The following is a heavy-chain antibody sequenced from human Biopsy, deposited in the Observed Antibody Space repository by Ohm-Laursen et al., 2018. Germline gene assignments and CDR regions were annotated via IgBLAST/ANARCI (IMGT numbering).Heavy chain of an antibody. V-gene: IGHV4-39*01. Sequence: DTLSLTCIVSGGSVSSNTHYWAWIRQPPGKGLEWIGSIFYSGIIYYNPSLKSPVSICVDTPKNKFTLNLNSVTAADTAVYYCARHPTGFWFDPWGQGTLVIVSS. CDR2: IFYSGII. J-gene: IGHJ5*02. CDR3: ARHPTGFWFDP. CDR1: GGSVSSNTHY.